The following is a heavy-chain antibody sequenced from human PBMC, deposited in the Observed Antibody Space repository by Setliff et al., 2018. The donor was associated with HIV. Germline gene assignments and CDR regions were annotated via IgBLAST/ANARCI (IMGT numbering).Heavy chain of an antibody. J-gene: IGHJ4*02. V-gene: IGHV3-9*01. CDR3: AKGEATLNTPLDY. D-gene: IGHD1-26*01. CDR2: ISWSSHSI. CDR1: GFTFHDYA. Sequence: LRLSCAASGFTFHDYAMHWVRQAPGKGLEWVSGISWSSHSIAYADSVKGRFTISRDNAKDSLYLQMNSLRAEDTALYYCAKGEATLNTPLDYWGQGTLVTVSS.